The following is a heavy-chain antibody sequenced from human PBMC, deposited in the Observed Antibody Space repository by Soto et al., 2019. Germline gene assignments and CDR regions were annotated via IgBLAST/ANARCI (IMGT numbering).Heavy chain of an antibody. CDR2: IKYDGSTT. V-gene: IGHV3-74*01. Sequence: EGQLEESGGALVQPGGSLRLSCAASGFTFSSSWMHWVRQVPGGGLVWISRIKYDGSTTNYAASVQGTFTISRDNPDNMVYLQMNSLRADDTSVYYCAGRALRRYWFDPWGQGTLVTVYS. CDR3: AGRALRRYWFDP. J-gene: IGHJ5*02. D-gene: IGHD1-26*01. CDR1: GFTFSSSW.